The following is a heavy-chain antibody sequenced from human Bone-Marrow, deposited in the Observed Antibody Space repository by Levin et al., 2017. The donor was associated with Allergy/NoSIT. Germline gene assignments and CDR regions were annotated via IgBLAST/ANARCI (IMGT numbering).Heavy chain of an antibody. Sequence: PGESLKISCAASEFTFSTYAMHWVRQAPGKGLEWVAVISSDGSNEYYADSVKGRFTISRDNSKNTLYLQMNSLRGEDTAVYYCAREKVTMVVEIIESYFDYWGHGTLVTVSS. CDR3: AREKVTMVVEIIESYFDY. CDR2: ISSDGSNE. V-gene: IGHV3-30-3*01. D-gene: IGHD2-15*01. J-gene: IGHJ4*01. CDR1: EFTFSTYA.